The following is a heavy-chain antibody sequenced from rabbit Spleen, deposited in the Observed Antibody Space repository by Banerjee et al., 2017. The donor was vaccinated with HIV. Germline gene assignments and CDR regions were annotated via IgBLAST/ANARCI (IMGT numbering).Heavy chain of an antibody. Sequence: QEHLEESGGDLVKPEGSLTLTCKASGFDLSSYYYMCWVRQAPGKGLELIACIYTSSGSTYYASWVNGRFSISKTSSTTVTLQVTSLTAADTATYFCARDSDYGSDGHVFKLWGQGTLVTVS. J-gene: IGHJ4*01. CDR2: IYTSSGST. D-gene: IGHD5-1*01. CDR1: GFDLSSYYY. V-gene: IGHV1S45*01. CDR3: ARDSDYGSDGHVFKL.